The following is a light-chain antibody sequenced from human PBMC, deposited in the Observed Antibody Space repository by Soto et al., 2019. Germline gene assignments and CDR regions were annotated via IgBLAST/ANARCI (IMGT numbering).Light chain of an antibody. J-gene: IGKJ1*01. CDR3: QQYNNSPPWT. Sequence: EIVMTQSPATLSVSPGERATLSCRASQSVSSNLAWYQQKPGQAPRLLIYGASTRATGIPARFSGSRSGTECTLTISSLQSEDFAVYYCQQYNNSPPWTFRQGTKVELK. CDR2: GAS. V-gene: IGKV3-15*01. CDR1: QSVSSN.